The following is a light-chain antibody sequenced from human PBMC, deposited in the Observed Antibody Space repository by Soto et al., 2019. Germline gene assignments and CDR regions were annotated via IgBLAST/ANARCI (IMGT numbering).Light chain of an antibody. J-gene: IGLJ3*02. Sequence: QPVLTQPPSVSGAPGQRVTISCTGSRSNIGANFDVHWYQHLPGTAPKLLIYGNTNRPSGVPDRFSGSKSGTSASLAITGLQAEDEADYYCQSYDSSLSGRNWVFGGGTKLTVL. CDR3: QSYDSSLSGRNWV. CDR1: RSNIGANFD. CDR2: GNT. V-gene: IGLV1-40*01.